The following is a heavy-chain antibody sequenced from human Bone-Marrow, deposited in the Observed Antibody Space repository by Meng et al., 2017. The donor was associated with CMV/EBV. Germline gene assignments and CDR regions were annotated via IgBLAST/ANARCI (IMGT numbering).Heavy chain of an antibody. CDR1: GGTFSSYA. D-gene: IGHD6-19*01. Sequence: SVKVSCKASGGTFSSYAISWVRQAPGQGLEWMGGIIPIFGTANYAQKFQGRVTITTDESTSTAYMELSSPRSEDTAVYYCARASGRVAVAGLIYYYYGMDVWGQGTTVTVSS. CDR3: ARASGRVAVAGLIYYYYGMDV. CDR2: IIPIFGTA. J-gene: IGHJ6*02. V-gene: IGHV1-69*05.